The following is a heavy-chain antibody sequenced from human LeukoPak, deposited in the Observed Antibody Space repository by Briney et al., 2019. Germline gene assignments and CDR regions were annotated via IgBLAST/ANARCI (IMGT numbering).Heavy chain of an antibody. D-gene: IGHD3-9*01. J-gene: IGHJ4*02. Sequence: GGSLRLSCAASGFDCSRYWMTWVRQAPGKGLEWVANIELDGGEEYYVDSVKGRFAISRDNAKNSLYLQMNSLRVEDTAVYYCARGRYVDWLFDYWGQGTLVTVSS. CDR1: GFDCSRYW. V-gene: IGHV3-7*03. CDR2: IELDGGEE. CDR3: ARGRYVDWLFDY.